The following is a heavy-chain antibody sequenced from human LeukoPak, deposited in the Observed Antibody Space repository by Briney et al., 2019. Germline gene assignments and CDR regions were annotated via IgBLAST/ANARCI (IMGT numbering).Heavy chain of an antibody. Sequence: KTSETLSPTCTVSGYSISSGYYWGWIRQPPGKGLEWIGSIYHSGSTNYNPSLKSLVTISVDKSKNQFSLKLSSVTAADTAVYYCAGASIAVAGSYDLWGRGTLVTVSS. CDR1: GYSISSGYY. CDR3: AGASIAVAGSYDL. V-gene: IGHV4-38-2*02. D-gene: IGHD6-19*01. CDR2: IYHSGST. J-gene: IGHJ2*01.